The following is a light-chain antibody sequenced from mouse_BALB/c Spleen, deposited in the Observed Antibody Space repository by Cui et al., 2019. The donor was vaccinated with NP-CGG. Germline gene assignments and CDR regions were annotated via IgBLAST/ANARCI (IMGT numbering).Light chain of an antibody. V-gene: IGLV1*01. Sequence: QAVVTQEFALTTSPGETVTLTCRSSTGAVTTSNYANWVQEKADHLFTGLIGGTNNRVPGVSARFSGSLIGDKAALTITGAQTEDETIYFCALWYSNHWVFGGGTKLTVL. CDR1: TGAVTTSNY. CDR3: ALWYSNHWV. CDR2: GTN. J-gene: IGLJ1*01.